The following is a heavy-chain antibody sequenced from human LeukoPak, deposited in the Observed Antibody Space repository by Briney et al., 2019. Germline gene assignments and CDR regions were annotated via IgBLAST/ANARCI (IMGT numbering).Heavy chain of an antibody. Sequence: PGGSLRLSCAASGFTFSSYWMSWVRQAPGKGLEWVANIKQDGSEKYYVDSVKGRFTISRDNAKNSLYLQMNSLRAEDTAVYYCARDDYVWGSYRYNWFDPWGQGTLVTASS. CDR2: IKQDGSEK. D-gene: IGHD3-16*02. CDR1: GFTFSSYW. V-gene: IGHV3-7*01. J-gene: IGHJ5*02. CDR3: ARDDYVWGSYRYNWFDP.